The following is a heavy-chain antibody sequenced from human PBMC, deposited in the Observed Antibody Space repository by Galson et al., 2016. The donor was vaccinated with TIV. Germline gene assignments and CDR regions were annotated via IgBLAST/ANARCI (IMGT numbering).Heavy chain of an antibody. J-gene: IGHJ4*02. CDR3: AKGARFGQPFYFDY. Sequence: SLRLSCATSGFTLSDYAVAWVRQAPTKGLEWVSVITGSGGHSYYADSVKGRFTIFRDNSQGTVILQMSSLRVEDTAVYFCAKGARFGQPFYFDYWGQGALVAVSS. CDR1: GFTLSDYA. CDR2: ITGSGGHS. D-gene: IGHD1-14*01. V-gene: IGHV3-23*01.